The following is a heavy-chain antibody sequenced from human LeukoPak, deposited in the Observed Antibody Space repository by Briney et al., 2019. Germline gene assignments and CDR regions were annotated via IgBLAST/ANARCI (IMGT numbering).Heavy chain of an antibody. V-gene: IGHV3-7*03. Sequence: GGSLRLSCAASGFTFSTYWMNWVRQAPGKGLEWVANIKPDGSDMYYVDSVKGRFTVSRDNAKNTLYLQMNSLRAEDTAVYYCAKDRAPGTTYDFWSGYYLNAFDIWGQGTMVTDSS. CDR3: AKDRAPGTTYDFWSGYYLNAFDI. CDR1: GFTFSTYW. D-gene: IGHD3-3*01. CDR2: IKPDGSDM. J-gene: IGHJ3*02.